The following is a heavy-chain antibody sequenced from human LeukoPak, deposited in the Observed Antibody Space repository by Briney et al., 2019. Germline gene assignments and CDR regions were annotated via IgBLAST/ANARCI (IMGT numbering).Heavy chain of an antibody. CDR1: GGSFSDYH. V-gene: IGHV4-34*01. J-gene: IGHJ4*02. Sequence: SETLSLTCAVYGGSFSDYHWSWIRQPPGKGLEWIGEINHSGTTKYNPSLKSRVTTSVDTSKNQFSLKLGSVTAADTSVYYCARRPPNSGSYYGPSGLDYWGQGTLVTVSS. CDR3: ARRPPNSGSYYGPSGLDY. CDR2: INHSGTT. D-gene: IGHD1-26*01.